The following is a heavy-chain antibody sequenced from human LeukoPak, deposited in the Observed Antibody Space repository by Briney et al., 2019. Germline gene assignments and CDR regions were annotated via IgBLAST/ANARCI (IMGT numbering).Heavy chain of an antibody. CDR3: AKDAIVRDYSNSDY. V-gene: IGHV1-2*02. CDR1: GYTFTDHY. D-gene: IGHD4-11*01. J-gene: IGHJ4*02. CDR2: IHPKSGDT. Sequence: ASVKVSCKTSGYTFTDHYFHWLRQAPGQGLEWMGWIHPKSGDTNYAERFQGRVSLTRDTSISTAYMELSRLTSDDTAVYYCAKDAIVRDYSNSDYWGRGTLVTVSS.